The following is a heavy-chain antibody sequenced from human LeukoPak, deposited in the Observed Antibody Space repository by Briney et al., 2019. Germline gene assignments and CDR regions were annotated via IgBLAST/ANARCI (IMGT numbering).Heavy chain of an antibody. V-gene: IGHV6-1*01. J-gene: IGHJ3*02. CDR3: ARGKYSAFDI. D-gene: IGHD2/OR15-2a*01. Sequence: SQTLSLTCAISGDSVSSNSVARNWIRQSPSRGLEWLGRTFYRSKWYNDYAVSVKSRITINPDTSKNQSSLQLSSVTPEDTAVYYCARGKYSAFDIWGQGTMVTVSS. CDR1: GDSVSSNSVA. CDR2: TFYRSKWYN.